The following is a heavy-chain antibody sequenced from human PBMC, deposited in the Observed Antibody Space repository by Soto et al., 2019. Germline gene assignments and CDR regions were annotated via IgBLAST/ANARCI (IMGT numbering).Heavy chain of an antibody. CDR2: VSHDGRNT. J-gene: IGHJ4*02. D-gene: IGHD6-19*01. CDR1: GFTFSDYA. CDR3: AKGGRQWLVTSDFNY. Sequence: VQLVESGGGVVQPGRSLRLSCAASGFTFSDYAMHWVRPAPGKGLEWVAVVSHDGRNTHYADSVQGRFTISRDSSKNTVSLEMTSLRAEDTAVYYCAKGGRQWLVTSDFNYWGQGALVTVSS. V-gene: IGHV3-30*18.